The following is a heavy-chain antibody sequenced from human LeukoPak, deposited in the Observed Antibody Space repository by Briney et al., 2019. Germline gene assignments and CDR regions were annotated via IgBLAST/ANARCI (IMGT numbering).Heavy chain of an antibody. CDR2: IYYSGST. V-gene: IGHV4-59*01. J-gene: IGHJ4*02. CDR1: GGSISSYY. D-gene: IGHD2-15*01. CDR3: ARESCSGGSCIDY. Sequence: SETLSLTCTVSGGSISSYYWSWIRQPPGKGLEWIGYIYYSGSTNYNPSLKSRVTISIDTSNNQFSLKLSSLTAADTAMYYCARESCSGGSCIDYWGQGTLVTVSS.